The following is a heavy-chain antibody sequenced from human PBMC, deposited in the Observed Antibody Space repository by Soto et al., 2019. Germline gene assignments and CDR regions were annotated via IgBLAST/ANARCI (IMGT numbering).Heavy chain of an antibody. D-gene: IGHD6-13*01. CDR3: ARERVHDSTSWYYFDY. CDR1: GYSFSHYT. J-gene: IGHJ4*02. Sequence: QVQLVQSGAEVKKPGASVKVSCKASGYSFSHYTIHWVRQAPGQSLEWMGWINAGNGNTKYSQKFQGRVTITRDTSASTAFMDLSSLRSGDTAVYHCARERVHDSTSWYYFDYWGQGTLVTVSS. CDR2: INAGNGNT. V-gene: IGHV1-3*01.